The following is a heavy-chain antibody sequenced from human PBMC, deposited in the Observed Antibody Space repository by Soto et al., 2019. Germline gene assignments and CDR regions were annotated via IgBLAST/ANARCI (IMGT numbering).Heavy chain of an antibody. Sequence: SETLSLTCTVSCGSISSYYWSWIRQPPGKGLEWIGYIYYSGSTNYNPSLKSRVTISVDTSKNQFSLKLSSVTAADTAVYYCARGRNYDFWSGFHYGMDVWGQGTTVTVSS. CDR2: IYYSGST. J-gene: IGHJ6*02. V-gene: IGHV4-59*01. CDR1: CGSISSYY. CDR3: ARGRNYDFWSGFHYGMDV. D-gene: IGHD3-3*01.